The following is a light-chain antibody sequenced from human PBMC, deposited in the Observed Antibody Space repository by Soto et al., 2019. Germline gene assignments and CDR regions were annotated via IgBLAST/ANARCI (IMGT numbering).Light chain of an antibody. CDR2: DGS. CDR3: SSYTRSSTLEV. Sequence: QSALTQPASVSGSPGQSITISCTGTSSDVGGYNYVSWYQQHPGKAPKLMIYDGSNRPSGVSNRFSGSKSGNTASLTISGLQAEDEADYYCSSYTRSSTLEVFGTGTKVTVL. J-gene: IGLJ1*01. V-gene: IGLV2-14*01. CDR1: SSDVGGYNY.